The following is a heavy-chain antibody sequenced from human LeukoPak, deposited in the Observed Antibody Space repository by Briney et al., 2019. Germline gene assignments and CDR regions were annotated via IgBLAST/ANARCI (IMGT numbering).Heavy chain of an antibody. CDR2: INPNSGVT. Sequence: ASVKVSCKASGYTFTDYYMHWVRQAPGQGLEWMGRINPNSGVTNYARKFQGRVTMTRDTSITTAYMELSRLRSDDTAVYYCARGHGSSGYYSGYWGQGTLVTVSS. D-gene: IGHD3-22*01. CDR1: GYTFTDYY. J-gene: IGHJ4*02. CDR3: ARGHGSSGYYSGY. V-gene: IGHV1-2*06.